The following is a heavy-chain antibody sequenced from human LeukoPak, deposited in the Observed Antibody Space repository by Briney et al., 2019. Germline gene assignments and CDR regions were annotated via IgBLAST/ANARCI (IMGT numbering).Heavy chain of an antibody. CDR3: ARMGCSGGNCYSGGY. V-gene: IGHV3-21*01. D-gene: IGHD2-15*01. CDR2: ISSSSSYI. J-gene: IGHJ4*02. CDR1: GFTFSIYS. Sequence: GGSLRLSCAASGFTFSIYSMNWVRQAPGKGLEWVSSISSSSSYIYYADSVKGRFTISRDNAKNSLYLQMNSLRAEDTAVYYCARMGCSGGNCYSGGYWGQGTLVTVSS.